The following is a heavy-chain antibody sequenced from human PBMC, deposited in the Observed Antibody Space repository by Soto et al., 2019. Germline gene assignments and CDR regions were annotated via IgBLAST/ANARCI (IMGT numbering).Heavy chain of an antibody. CDR3: ASPPTPEFDY. Sequence: GGSLRLSCAASGFTFSSYAMHWVRQAPGKGLEWVAVISYDGSNKYYADSVKGRFTISRDNSKNTLYLQMNSLRAEDTAVYYCASPPTPEFDYWGQGTLVTVSS. J-gene: IGHJ4*02. V-gene: IGHV3-30-3*01. CDR2: ISYDGSNK. CDR1: GFTFSSYA.